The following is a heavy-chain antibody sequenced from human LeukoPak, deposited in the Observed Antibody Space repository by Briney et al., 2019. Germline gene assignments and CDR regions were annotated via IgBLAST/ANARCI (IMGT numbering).Heavy chain of an antibody. CDR2: ISVSGNT. CDR1: EFTLSSYA. Sequence: GGSLRLSCAASEFTLSSYAMSWVRQAPGKGLEWVSAISVSGNTYHADSVKGRFTISRDSSKNTLYLQMNRLRAEDAAVYYCAKAPVTTCSGAYCYPFDYWGQGTLVTVSS. D-gene: IGHD2-21*01. CDR3: AKAPVTTCSGAYCYPFDY. V-gene: IGHV3-23*01. J-gene: IGHJ4*02.